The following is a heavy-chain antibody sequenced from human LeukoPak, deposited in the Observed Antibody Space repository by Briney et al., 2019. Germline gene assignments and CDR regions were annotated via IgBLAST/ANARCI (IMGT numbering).Heavy chain of an antibody. CDR1: GGSISSYY. Sequence: SETLSLTCTVSGGSISSYYWSWIRQPPGKGLEWIGYIYYNGSTNYNPSLKSRVTISVDTSKNQFSLKLSSVTAADTAVYYCARDGGAAAGPWYFDYWGQGTLVTVSS. CDR3: ARDGGAAAGPWYFDY. D-gene: IGHD6-13*01. CDR2: IYYNGST. V-gene: IGHV4-59*01. J-gene: IGHJ4*02.